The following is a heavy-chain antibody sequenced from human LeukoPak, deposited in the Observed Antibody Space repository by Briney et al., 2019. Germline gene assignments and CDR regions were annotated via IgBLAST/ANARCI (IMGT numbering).Heavy chain of an antibody. CDR3: ARFPGY. V-gene: IGHV4-30-2*01. CDR1: GGSISSGGYS. CDR2: IYHSGST. J-gene: IGHJ4*02. Sequence: SETLSLACAISGGSISSGGYSWSCIRQPRGKGLEWIGYIYHSGSTYYNPSLKSRVTISVDRSKNQFSLKLSSVTAADTAVYYCARFPGYWGQGTLVTVSS.